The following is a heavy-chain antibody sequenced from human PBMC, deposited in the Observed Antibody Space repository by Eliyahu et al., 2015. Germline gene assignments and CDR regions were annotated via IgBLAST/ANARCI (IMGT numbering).Heavy chain of an antibody. Sequence: QVQLVESGGGVVQPGRSLRLSXAASGFTFSSYAVHWXRQAPGKGLEWVAVISHDGNSKYFTDSVKGRFTISRDNSKSTLYLQMNSLRAEDTAVYYCARGMSRGYFDYWGQGTLVTVSS. V-gene: IGHV3-30-3*01. J-gene: IGHJ4*02. D-gene: IGHD3-10*01. CDR1: GFTFSSYA. CDR2: ISHDGNSK. CDR3: ARGMSRGYFDY.